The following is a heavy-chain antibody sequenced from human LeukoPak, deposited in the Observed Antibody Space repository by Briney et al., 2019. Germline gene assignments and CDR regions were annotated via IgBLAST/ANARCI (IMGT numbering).Heavy chain of an antibody. CDR3: ARGGWLLDY. J-gene: IGHJ4*02. CDR1: GGSISSRSNY. V-gene: IGHV4-39*07. Sequence: SETLSLTCTVSGGSISSRSNYWGWIRQPPGKGLEWIGEINHSGSTNYNPSLKSRVTISVDTSKNQFSLKLSSVTAADTAVYYCARGGWLLDYWGQGTLVTVSS. D-gene: IGHD3-22*01. CDR2: INHSGST.